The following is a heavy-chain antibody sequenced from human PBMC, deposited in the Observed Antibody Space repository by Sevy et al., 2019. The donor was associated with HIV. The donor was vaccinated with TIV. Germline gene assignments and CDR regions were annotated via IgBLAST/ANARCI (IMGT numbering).Heavy chain of an antibody. CDR2: IRTDGSDK. CDR1: GFTFSPYW. CDR3: ARGVGLDC. J-gene: IGHJ4*02. D-gene: IGHD1-26*01. V-gene: IGHV3-7*01. Sequence: GGSLRLSCAASGFTFSPYWMTWVRQAPGKGLEWVTNIRTDGSDKYYVGSVKGRFTISRDNAKNSLYLQMNSLRADDTDMYYCARGVGLDCWGQGALVTVSS.